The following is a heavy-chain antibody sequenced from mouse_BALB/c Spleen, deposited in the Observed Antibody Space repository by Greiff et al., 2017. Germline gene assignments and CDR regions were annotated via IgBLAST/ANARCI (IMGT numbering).Heavy chain of an antibody. J-gene: IGHJ3*01. CDR1: GYSITSDYA. V-gene: IGHV3-2*02. Sequence: DVQLQESGPGLVKPSQSLSLTCTVTGYSITSDYAWNWIRQFPGNKLEWIGYISYSGSTSYNPSLKSRISITRDTSKNQFFLQLNSVTTEDTATYYCARKSGNYRTWFAYWGQGTLVTVSA. D-gene: IGHD2-10*02. CDR2: ISYSGST. CDR3: ARKSGNYRTWFAY.